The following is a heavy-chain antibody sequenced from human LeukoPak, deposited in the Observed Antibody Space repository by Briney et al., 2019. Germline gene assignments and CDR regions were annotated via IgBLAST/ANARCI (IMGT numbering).Heavy chain of an antibody. CDR2: INHSGST. CDR1: GGSFSGYY. V-gene: IGHV4-34*01. Sequence: SETLSLTCAVYGGSFSGYYWSWIRQPPGKGLEWIGEINHSGSTNYNPSLKSRVTISVGTSKNQFSLKLSSVTAADTAVYYCARVGGYSSSWYYYYYGMDVWGQGTTVTVSS. CDR3: ARVGGYSSSWYYYYYGMDV. D-gene: IGHD6-13*01. J-gene: IGHJ6*02.